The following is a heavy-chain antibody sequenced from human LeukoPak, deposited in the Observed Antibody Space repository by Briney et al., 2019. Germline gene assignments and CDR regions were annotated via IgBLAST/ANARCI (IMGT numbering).Heavy chain of an antibody. CDR3: AKDTGYSSGLGNWFDP. Sequence: PGGSLRLSCAASGFTFSSYGMHWVRQAPGKGLEWVAVISYDGSNKYYADSVKGRFTISRDNSKNTLYLQMNSLRAEDTAVYYCAKDTGYSSGLGNWFDPWGQGTLVTVSS. J-gene: IGHJ5*02. CDR1: GFTFSSYG. D-gene: IGHD6-19*01. CDR2: ISYDGSNK. V-gene: IGHV3-30*18.